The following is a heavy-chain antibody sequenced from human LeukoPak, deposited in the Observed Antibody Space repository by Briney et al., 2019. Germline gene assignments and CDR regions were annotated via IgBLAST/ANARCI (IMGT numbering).Heavy chain of an antibody. Sequence: PGGSLRLSCAASGFTFSTYTMNWVRQAPGKGLEWVSYISSSSSTIYYADSVKGRFTISRDNAKNSLYLQMNSLRAEDTAIYYCAREGGYCINGFCYAPYYFDYWGQGTRVTVSS. D-gene: IGHD2-8*01. J-gene: IGHJ4*02. CDR1: GFTFSTYT. CDR2: ISSSSSTI. V-gene: IGHV3-48*01. CDR3: AREGGYCINGFCYAPYYFDY.